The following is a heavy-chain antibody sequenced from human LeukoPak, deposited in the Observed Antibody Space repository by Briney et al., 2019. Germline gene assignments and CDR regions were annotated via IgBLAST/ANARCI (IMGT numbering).Heavy chain of an antibody. Sequence: GGSLRLSCAASGFPVRNNYMHWVRQAPGKGLEWVSVIYGGRSTNYADSVTGRFTISRDNSKNTLYLQMNSLTAADTALYYCARENPGDIEVAEAFDIWGQGTMVAVSS. D-gene: IGHD6-19*01. CDR3: ARENPGDIEVAEAFDI. V-gene: IGHV3-66*01. CDR2: IYGGRST. J-gene: IGHJ3*02. CDR1: GFPVRNNY.